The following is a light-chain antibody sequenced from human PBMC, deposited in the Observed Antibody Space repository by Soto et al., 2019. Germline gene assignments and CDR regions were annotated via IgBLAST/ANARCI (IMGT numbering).Light chain of an antibody. V-gene: IGKV3-15*01. Sequence: EIVMTQSPATLSVSTGERATLSCRASQSVSSNLAWYQQNSGQAPRLLIYGASTRATGIPARFSGSGSGTAFTLTISSLQSEDFAVYYCHQYNNWPPTFGHGTKVELK. CDR2: GAS. CDR1: QSVSSN. CDR3: HQYNNWPPT. J-gene: IGKJ1*01.